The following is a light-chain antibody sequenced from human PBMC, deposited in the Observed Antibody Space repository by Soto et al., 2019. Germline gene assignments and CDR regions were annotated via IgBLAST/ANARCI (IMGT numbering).Light chain of an antibody. Sequence: DVVLTQSPLSLPVTLGQPASISCWSSQSLVYSNGNTYLNWFHQRPGQSPRRLIYLVSNRDSGVPDRFSGSGSGTDFTLKISRVEAEDVAVYYCQDFDSPQWTFGQGTKVDIK. CDR1: QSLVYSNGNTY. CDR2: LVS. CDR3: QDFDSPQWT. J-gene: IGKJ1*01. V-gene: IGKV2-30*01.